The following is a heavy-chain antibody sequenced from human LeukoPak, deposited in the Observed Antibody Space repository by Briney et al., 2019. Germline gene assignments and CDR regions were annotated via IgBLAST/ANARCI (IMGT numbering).Heavy chain of an antibody. CDR2: ISGSGGST. Sequence: PGGSLRLSCAAAGFTFSSYAMSWVRQAPGKGLEWVSAISGSGGSTYYADSVKGRFTISRDNSKNTLYLQMNSLRAEDTAVYYCAKYDSGYDYGDYWGQGTLVTVSS. CDR1: GFTFSSYA. CDR3: AKYDSGYDYGDY. V-gene: IGHV3-23*01. D-gene: IGHD5-12*01. J-gene: IGHJ4*02.